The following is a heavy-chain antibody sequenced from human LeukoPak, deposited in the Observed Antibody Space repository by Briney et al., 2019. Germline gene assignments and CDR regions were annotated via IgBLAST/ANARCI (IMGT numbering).Heavy chain of an antibody. J-gene: IGHJ4*02. Sequence: ASVKVSCKASGYTFTSYYMHWVRQAPGQGLGWMGIINPSGGSTSYAQKFQGRVTMTKDTSTSTVYMELSSLRSEDTAVYYCARDRGTTMVRGVIMNYWGQGTLVTVSS. CDR2: INPSGGST. D-gene: IGHD3-10*01. CDR3: ARDRGTTMVRGVIMNY. V-gene: IGHV1-46*01. CDR1: GYTFTSYY.